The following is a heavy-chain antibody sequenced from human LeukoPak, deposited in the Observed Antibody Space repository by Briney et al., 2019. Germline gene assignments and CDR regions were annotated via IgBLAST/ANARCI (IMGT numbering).Heavy chain of an antibody. CDR1: GFTFSSYA. J-gene: IGHJ3*02. Sequence: GGSLRLSCAASGFTFSSYAMSWVRQAPGKGLEWVSAISGSGGSTYYADSVKGRFTISRDNSKNTLYLQMNSLRAEDTAVYYCAKTISGSYSNDDAFDIWGQGTMVTVSS. D-gene: IGHD1-26*01. CDR3: AKTISGSYSNDDAFDI. CDR2: ISGSGGST. V-gene: IGHV3-23*01.